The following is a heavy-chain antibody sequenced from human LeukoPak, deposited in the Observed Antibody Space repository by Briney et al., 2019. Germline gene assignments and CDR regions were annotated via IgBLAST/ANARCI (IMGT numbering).Heavy chain of an antibody. CDR2: INTGNGNT. J-gene: IGHJ5*02. CDR1: GYTFTSNA. D-gene: IGHD6-13*01. V-gene: IGHV1-3*04. Sequence: ASVKVSCKASGYTFTSNAMHWVRQAPGQRPEWMGWINTGNGNTKYSQKFQGRVTISRNTSANTAYMEVSSLRSEDTAVYYCARGAAEGLDRWGQGTLVTVSS. CDR3: ARGAAEGLDR.